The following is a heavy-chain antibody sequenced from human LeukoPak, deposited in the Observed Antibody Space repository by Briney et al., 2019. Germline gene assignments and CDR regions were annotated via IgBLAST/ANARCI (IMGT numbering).Heavy chain of an antibody. V-gene: IGHV3-23*01. CDR3: AKIVDFWSGYYSWFDP. CDR2: ISGSGGST. D-gene: IGHD3-3*01. Sequence: GGSLRLSCAASGFTFSSYAMSWVRQAPGKGLEWVSAISGSGGSTHYADSVKGRFTISRDNSKNTLYLQMNSLRAEDTAVYYCAKIVDFWSGYYSWFDPWGQGTLVTVSS. CDR1: GFTFSSYA. J-gene: IGHJ5*02.